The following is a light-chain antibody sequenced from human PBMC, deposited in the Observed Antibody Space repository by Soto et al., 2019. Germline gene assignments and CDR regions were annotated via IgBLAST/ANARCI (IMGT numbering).Light chain of an antibody. CDR3: RSYTSSSTLGV. Sequence: QSVLTQPASVSGSPGQSITISCTGTSSDVGGYNYVSWYQQHPGKAPKLMIYEISNRPSGVSNLFSGSKSGNTASLTLSGLQAEDAADYYCRSYTSSSTLGVFGGGTKLTVL. V-gene: IGLV2-14*01. CDR1: SSDVGGYNY. J-gene: IGLJ3*02. CDR2: EIS.